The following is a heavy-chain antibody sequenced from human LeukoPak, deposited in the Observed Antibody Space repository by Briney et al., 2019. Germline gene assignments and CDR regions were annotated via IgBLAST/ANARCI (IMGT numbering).Heavy chain of an antibody. V-gene: IGHV4-34*01. CDR1: GGSFSGYY. CDR2: INHSGST. CDR3: ARTRGTGIQLWSD. D-gene: IGHD5-18*01. J-gene: IGHJ4*02. Sequence: SETLSLTCAVYGGSFSGYYWSWIRQPPGKGLEWIGEINHSGSTNYNPSLKSRVTISVDTSKNQFSLKLSSVTAADTAVYYCARTRGTGIQLWSDWGQGTLVTVSS.